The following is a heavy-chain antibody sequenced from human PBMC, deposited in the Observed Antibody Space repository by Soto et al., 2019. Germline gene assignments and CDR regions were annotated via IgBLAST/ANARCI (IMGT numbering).Heavy chain of an antibody. V-gene: IGHV4-59*08. CDR2: IYYSGST. D-gene: IGHD5-12*01. J-gene: IGHJ3*02. Sequence: PSETLSLTCTVSGGSISSYYWSWIRQPPGKGLEWIGYIYYSGSTNYNPSLKSRVTISVDTSKNQFSLKLSSVTAADTAVYYCARHGIVATIDAFDIWGQGTMVTVS. CDR3: ARHGIVATIDAFDI. CDR1: GGSISSYY.